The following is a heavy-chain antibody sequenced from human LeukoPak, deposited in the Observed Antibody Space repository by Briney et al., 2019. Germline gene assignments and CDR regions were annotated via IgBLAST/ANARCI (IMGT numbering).Heavy chain of an antibody. D-gene: IGHD6-19*01. CDR3: ARGRSSGWYFEYNWFDP. V-gene: IGHV3-23*01. Sequence: GGSLRLSCAASGFTFSSYAMHWVRQAPGKGLEWVSTISGSGGSTYYADSVKGRFTISRDNSKNTLYLQMNSLRAEDTAVYYCARGRSSGWYFEYNWFDPWGQGTLVTVSS. CDR1: GFTFSSYA. CDR2: ISGSGGST. J-gene: IGHJ5*02.